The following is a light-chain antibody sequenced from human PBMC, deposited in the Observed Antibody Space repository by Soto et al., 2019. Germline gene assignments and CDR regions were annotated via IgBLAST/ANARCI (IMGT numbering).Light chain of an antibody. CDR3: QQLQRTPFT. CDR2: GAS. Sequence: QLTQSPSSLSASVGDRVTITCRASQDISRYLAWYQQRAGKAPKLLIYGASTLQSGVPSRFSGSGSGTEFTLTISSLQPEDFATYHCQQLQRTPFTFGPGTTVDF. CDR1: QDISRY. V-gene: IGKV1-9*01. J-gene: IGKJ3*01.